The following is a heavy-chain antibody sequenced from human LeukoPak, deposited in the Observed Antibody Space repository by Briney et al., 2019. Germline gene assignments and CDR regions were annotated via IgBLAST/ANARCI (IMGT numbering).Heavy chain of an antibody. J-gene: IGHJ4*02. Sequence: SETLSLTCSVSDGSIRTYYWSWIRQSPGQGLEWIGNIYYRVDINYNPSLKSRVIISIDTSKNQFSLKVTSLTAADTAVYYCATNKDWAEADWGQGTLVIVSS. CDR1: DGSIRTYY. CDR3: ATNKDWAEAD. D-gene: IGHD3/OR15-3a*01. CDR2: IYYRVDI. V-gene: IGHV4-59*03.